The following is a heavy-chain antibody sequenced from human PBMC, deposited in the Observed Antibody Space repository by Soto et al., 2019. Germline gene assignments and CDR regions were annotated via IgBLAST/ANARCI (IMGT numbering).Heavy chain of an antibody. Sequence: EVQLVESGGGLVQPGGSLRLSCAASGFTFSSYEMNWVRQAPGKGLEWVSYISSSGSTIYYADSVKGRFTISRDNAKNSLYLQMNSLRDEDTAVYYCARSYYYDSSGYYPDGYYYGMDVWGQGTTVTVSS. V-gene: IGHV3-48*03. D-gene: IGHD3-22*01. CDR1: GFTFSSYE. J-gene: IGHJ6*02. CDR3: ARSYYYDSSGYYPDGYYYGMDV. CDR2: ISSSGSTI.